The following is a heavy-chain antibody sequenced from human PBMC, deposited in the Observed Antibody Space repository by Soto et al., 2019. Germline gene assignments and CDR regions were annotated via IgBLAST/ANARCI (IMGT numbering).Heavy chain of an antibody. D-gene: IGHD4-4*01. CDR2: VSPYNDT. Sequence: QVKLVQSGAEVKRPGASVKVSCRASGYTFPYYGITWVRQAPGQGLEWMGWVSPYNDTQYEQRFQGRVTLTTDRSTSTAYMELRSLKSDDTAVYYWARDRSSNYPEYYYYGMDVWGPGTTVTVSS. V-gene: IGHV1-18*04. CDR3: ARDRSSNYPEYYYYGMDV. J-gene: IGHJ6*02. CDR1: GYTFPYYG.